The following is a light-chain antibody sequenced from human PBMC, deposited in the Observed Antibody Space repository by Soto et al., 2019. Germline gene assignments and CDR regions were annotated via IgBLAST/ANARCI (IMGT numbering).Light chain of an antibody. CDR1: QSVRSH. J-gene: IGKJ5*01. Sequence: IVVTQSPATMSVSPWERATLSCRASQSVRSHLAWYQQKPGQTPRLLIYGASTRATGIPARFSGSGSGTQFTLTVSSLQSEDFAVYYCQQYKNWPPITFGQGTRLEIK. V-gene: IGKV3-15*01. CDR2: GAS. CDR3: QQYKNWPPIT.